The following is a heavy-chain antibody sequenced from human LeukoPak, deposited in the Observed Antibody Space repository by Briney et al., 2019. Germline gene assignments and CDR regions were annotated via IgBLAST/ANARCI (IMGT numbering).Heavy chain of an antibody. CDR3: AKYFASGSYYKLPH. J-gene: IGHJ1*01. CDR2: ISGSGATT. Sequence: GGSLRLSCAASGFTFSSYAVSWVRQAPGKGLEWVSAISGSGATTYYADSVKGRFTISRDNSKNTLYLQMNSLRAEDTAVYYCAKYFASGSYYKLPHWGQGTLVTVSS. D-gene: IGHD3-10*01. CDR1: GFTFSSYA. V-gene: IGHV3-23*01.